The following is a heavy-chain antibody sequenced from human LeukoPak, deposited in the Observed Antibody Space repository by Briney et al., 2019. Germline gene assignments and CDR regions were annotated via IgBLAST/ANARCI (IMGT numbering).Heavy chain of an antibody. J-gene: IGHJ4*02. CDR3: ARGAVYYDSSGYSGDY. D-gene: IGHD3-22*01. CDR1: GYTLTSYG. V-gene: IGHV1-18*01. Sequence: GASVKVSCKASGYTLTSYGISWVRQAPGQGLEWMGWISAYNGNTNYARKLQGRVTMTTDTSTSTAYMELRSLRSDDTAVYYCARGAVYYDSSGYSGDYWGQGTLVTVSS. CDR2: ISAYNGNT.